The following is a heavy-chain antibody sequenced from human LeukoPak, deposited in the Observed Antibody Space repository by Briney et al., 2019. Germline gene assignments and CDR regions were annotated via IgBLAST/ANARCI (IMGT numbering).Heavy chain of an antibody. CDR2: INSDGSST. CDR1: GFTFSRYW. V-gene: IGHV3-74*01. D-gene: IGHD3-22*01. Sequence: PGGSLRLSCAASGFTFSRYWMHWVRQAPGKGLVWVSRINSDGSSTSDADSVKGRFTISRDNAKNTLYLQMNSLRAEDTAVYYCAREGYYYDSSGYYYSLFDYWGQGTLVTVSS. J-gene: IGHJ4*02. CDR3: AREGYYYDSSGYYYSLFDY.